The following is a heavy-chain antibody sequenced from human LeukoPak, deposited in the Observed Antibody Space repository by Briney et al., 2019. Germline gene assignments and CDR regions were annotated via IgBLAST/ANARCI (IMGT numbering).Heavy chain of an antibody. D-gene: IGHD2-2*01. CDR3: AREPRGGTSSDAFDI. CDR1: GFTFSSYS. V-gene: IGHV3-21*01. CDR2: ISSSSSYI. Sequence: PGGSLRLSCAASGFTFSSYSMNWVRQAPGKGLEWVSSISSSSSYIYYADSVKGRFTISRDNAKNSLHLQMNSLRAEDSAVYYCAREPRGGTSSDAFDIWGQGTMVTVSS. J-gene: IGHJ3*02.